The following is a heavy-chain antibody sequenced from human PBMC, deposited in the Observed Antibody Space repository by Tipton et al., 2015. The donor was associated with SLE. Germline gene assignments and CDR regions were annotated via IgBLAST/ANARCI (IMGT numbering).Heavy chain of an antibody. D-gene: IGHD6-25*01. J-gene: IGHJ4*02. CDR3: ARASGDY. Sequence: TLSLTCTVSGGSISSSSYYWGWIRQPPGKGLEWIGSIYYSGSTYYNPSLKSRVTISVDTSKNQLSLRLGSVTAADTAVYYCARASGDYWGQGTLVTVSS. V-gene: IGHV4-39*07. CDR2: IYYSGST. CDR1: GGSISSSSYY.